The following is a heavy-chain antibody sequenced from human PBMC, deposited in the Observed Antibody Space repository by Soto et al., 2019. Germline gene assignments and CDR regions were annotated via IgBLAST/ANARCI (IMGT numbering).Heavy chain of an antibody. Sequence: EVQLVESGGRLVQPGGSLRLSCVASGFTFSSYSMVWVRQAPGKGLEWISYIFVSITTIHYADAVKGRFTVSRDNTQNSLFLIMNSVRAEDTAIYYCGRDKDWAFDYWGQGTQVIVSS. V-gene: IGHV3-48*04. CDR3: GRDKDWAFDY. J-gene: IGHJ4*02. CDR1: GFTFSSYS. D-gene: IGHD3-9*01. CDR2: IFVSITTI.